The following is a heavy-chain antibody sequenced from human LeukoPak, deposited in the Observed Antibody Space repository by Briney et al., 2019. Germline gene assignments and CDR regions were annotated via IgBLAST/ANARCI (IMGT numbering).Heavy chain of an antibody. CDR2: IYYSGST. J-gene: IGHJ4*02. CDR1: GGSISSGGYY. Sequence: PSETLSLTCTVSGGSISSGGYYWSWIRQHPGKGLEWIGYIYYSGSTYYNPSLKSRVTISVDTSKNQFSLKLSSVTAADTAVYYCARMTMVRGVLFDYWGQGTLVTVSS. CDR3: ARMTMVRGVLFDY. D-gene: IGHD3-10*01. V-gene: IGHV4-30-4*08.